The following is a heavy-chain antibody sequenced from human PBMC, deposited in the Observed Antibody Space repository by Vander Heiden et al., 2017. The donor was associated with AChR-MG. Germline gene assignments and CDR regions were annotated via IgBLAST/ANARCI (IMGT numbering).Heavy chain of an antibody. J-gene: IGHJ4*02. CDR3: ATATVTTYYYFDY. Sequence: QVQLVQSGAEVKKPGSSVKVSCKVSGGTFNSYALSWVRQAPGQGLEWMGGIIPIFGTANYAQKFQGRFTITADESTSTAYMELSSLRSEDTAVYYCATATVTTYYYFDYWGQGTLVTVSS. CDR2: IIPIFGTA. D-gene: IGHD4-4*01. CDR1: GGTFNSYA. V-gene: IGHV1-69*01.